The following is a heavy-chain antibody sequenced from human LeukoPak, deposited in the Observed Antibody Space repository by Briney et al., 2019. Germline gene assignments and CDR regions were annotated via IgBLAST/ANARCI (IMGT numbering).Heavy chain of an antibody. CDR1: GGSISSSSYY. CDR2: IYYSGST. CDR3: ARHALRIAVAENWFDL. Sequence: PSETLSLTCTVSGGSISSSSYYWGWIRQPPGKGLEWIGSIYYSGSTYYNPSLKSRVTISVDTSKNQFSLKLSSVTAADTAVYYCARHALRIAVAENWFDLWGQGTLVTVSS. D-gene: IGHD6-19*01. V-gene: IGHV4-39*01. J-gene: IGHJ5*02.